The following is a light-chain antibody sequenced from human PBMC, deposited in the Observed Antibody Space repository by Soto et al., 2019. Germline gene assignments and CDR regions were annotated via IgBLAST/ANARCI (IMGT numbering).Light chain of an antibody. CDR2: SAS. CDR1: QSVSSSH. V-gene: IGKV3-20*01. J-gene: IGKJ1*01. CDR3: QRYGG. Sequence: EIVMTQSPATLSVSPGERATLSCRASQSVSSSHLAWYQQKPGQAPRLLIYSASSGATGIPDRFSGSGSGTDFTLTISRLEPEDFAVYYCQRYGGFGQGTKVDIK.